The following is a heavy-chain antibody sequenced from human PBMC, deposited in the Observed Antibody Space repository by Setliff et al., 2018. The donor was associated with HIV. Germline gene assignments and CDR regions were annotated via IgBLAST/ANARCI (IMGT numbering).Heavy chain of an antibody. V-gene: IGHV3-33*06. Sequence: GGSLRLSCAASGFTFSSYGMHWVRQAPGKGLEWVAVIWYDGSNKYYADSGKGRFTISRDNSKNTLYLQMNSLRAEDTAVYYWAKDPRAAVATICDYWGQGTLVTVSS. CDR3: AKDPRAAVATICDY. CDR2: IWYDGSNK. CDR1: GFTFSSYG. D-gene: IGHD5-12*01. J-gene: IGHJ4*02.